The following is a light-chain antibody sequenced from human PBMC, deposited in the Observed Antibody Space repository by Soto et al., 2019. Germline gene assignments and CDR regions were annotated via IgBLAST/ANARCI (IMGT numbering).Light chain of an antibody. J-gene: IGKJ5*01. CDR2: DAS. CDR1: QDVSRW. V-gene: IGKV1D-16*01. CDR3: QQYNSYPIT. Sequence: DIQMTQSPSSVSASVGDRVTITCRASQDVSRWLAWYQQKPGKAPKPLIYDASRLQSGVPSRFSGSGSGTEFTLTISSLQPDDFATYYCQQYNSYPITFGQGTRLEIK.